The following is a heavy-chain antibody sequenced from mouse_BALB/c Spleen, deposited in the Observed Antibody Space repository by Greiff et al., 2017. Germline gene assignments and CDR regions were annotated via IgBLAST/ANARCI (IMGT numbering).Heavy chain of an antibody. D-gene: IGHD1-1*01. Sequence: EVQLMESGGGLVQPGGSLKLSCAASGFTFSSYTMSWVRQTPEKRLEWVAYISNGGGSTYYPDTVKGRFTISRDNAKNTLYLQMSSLKSEDTAMYYCERNYYGSSYDFDYWGQGTTLTVSS. J-gene: IGHJ2*01. CDR2: ISNGGGST. V-gene: IGHV5-12-2*01. CDR1: GFTFSSYT. CDR3: ERNYYGSSYDFDY.